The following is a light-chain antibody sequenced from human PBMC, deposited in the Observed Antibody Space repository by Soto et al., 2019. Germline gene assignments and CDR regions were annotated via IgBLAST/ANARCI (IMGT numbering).Light chain of an antibody. CDR1: SSDVGGYNF. V-gene: IGLV2-14*01. Sequence: QSALAQPASVSGSLGQSITISCTGTSSDVGGYNFVSWYQQHPGKAPKLMIYEVSNRPSGVSNRFSGSKSGNTASLTISGLQAEDESDYYCSSFATSGTTVIFGGGTKLTVL. CDR3: SSFATSGTTVI. J-gene: IGLJ2*01. CDR2: EVS.